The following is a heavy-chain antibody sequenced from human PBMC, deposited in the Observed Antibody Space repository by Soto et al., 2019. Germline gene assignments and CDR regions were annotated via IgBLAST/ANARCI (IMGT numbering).Heavy chain of an antibody. CDR2: IYYSGST. Sequence: SETLSLTCTVSGGSISSSSYYWGWIRQPPGKGLEWIGSIYYSGSTYYNPSLKSRVTISVDTSKNQFSLKLSSVTAADTAVYYCARTWELLIDYWGQGTLVTVSS. J-gene: IGHJ4*02. CDR3: ARTWELLIDY. CDR1: GGSISSSSYY. V-gene: IGHV4-39*01. D-gene: IGHD1-26*01.